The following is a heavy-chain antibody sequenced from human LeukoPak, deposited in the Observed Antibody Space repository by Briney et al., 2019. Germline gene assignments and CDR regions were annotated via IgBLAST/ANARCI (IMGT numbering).Heavy chain of an antibody. CDR3: AREADGGNWFDP. V-gene: IGHV3-66*02. Sequence: GGSLRLSCAASGFTVSSNYMSWVRQAPGKGLEWVSVIYSGGSTYYADSVKGRFTLSRDNSKNTLYLQMNSLRAEDTAVYYCAREADGGNWFDPWGQGTLVTVSS. J-gene: IGHJ5*02. CDR1: GFTVSSNY. D-gene: IGHD3-10*01. CDR2: IYSGGST.